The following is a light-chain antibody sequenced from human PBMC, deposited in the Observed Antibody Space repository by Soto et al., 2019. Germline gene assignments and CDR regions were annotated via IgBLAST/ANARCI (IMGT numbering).Light chain of an antibody. CDR1: ERIDNNF. V-gene: IGKV3-20*01. J-gene: IGKJ3*01. CDR2: HAS. CDR3: QQYGSAPPT. Sequence: EIVLTQSPGTLSLSPWERATLSCRASERIDNNFLAWYQQKPGQAPRFLIYHASSRATGIPNRFSGSGSGTDFTLTISRLEPEDFAVYYCQQYGSAPPTFGPGTKVDVK.